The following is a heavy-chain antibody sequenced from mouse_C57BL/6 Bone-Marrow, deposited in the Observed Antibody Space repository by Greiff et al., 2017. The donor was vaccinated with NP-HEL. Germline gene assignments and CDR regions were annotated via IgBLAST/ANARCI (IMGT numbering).Heavy chain of an antibody. CDR3: ARHVGYYGSKGAWFAY. V-gene: IGHV5-6*01. CDR1: GFTFSSYG. J-gene: IGHJ3*01. Sequence: EVQGVESGGDLVKPGGSLKLSCAASGFTFSSYGMSWVRQTPDKRLEWVATISSGGSYTNYPDSVKGRFTISRDNAKNTLYLQLSSPKSEDTAMYYCARHVGYYGSKGAWFAYWGQGTLVTVSA. D-gene: IGHD1-1*01. CDR2: ISSGGSYT.